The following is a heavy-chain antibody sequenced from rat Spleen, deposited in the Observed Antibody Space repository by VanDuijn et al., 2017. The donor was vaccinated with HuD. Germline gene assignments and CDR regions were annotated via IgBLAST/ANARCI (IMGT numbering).Heavy chain of an antibody. Sequence: EVQLVESGGGLVQPGRSLKLSCAASGFTFSDYGMAWIRQAPGKGLEWVASITNTGGSTYYPDSVKGRFTISRDNAKNTLYLQMDSLRSEDTATYYCARRHYGYTDYFDSWGQGVMVTVSS. J-gene: IGHJ2*01. CDR2: ITNTGGST. V-gene: IGHV5-29*01. CDR3: ARRHYGYTDYFDS. D-gene: IGHD1-9*01. CDR1: GFTFSDYG.